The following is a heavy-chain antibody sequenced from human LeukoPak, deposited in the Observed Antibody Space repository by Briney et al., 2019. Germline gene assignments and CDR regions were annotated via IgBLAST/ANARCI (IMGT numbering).Heavy chain of an antibody. CDR2: ISGSGGET. CDR1: GFAFSSYA. J-gene: IGHJ4*02. D-gene: IGHD4-11*01. V-gene: IGHV3-23*01. Sequence: GGSLRLSCAASGFAFSSYAMNWVRQAPGKGLEWISVISGSGGETYYAGSVRGRFTISRDNSKNTVYVELNSPGGDDTAVYYCAKGPNESSNYLFDYWGQGTLVTVSS. CDR3: AKGPNESSNYLFDY.